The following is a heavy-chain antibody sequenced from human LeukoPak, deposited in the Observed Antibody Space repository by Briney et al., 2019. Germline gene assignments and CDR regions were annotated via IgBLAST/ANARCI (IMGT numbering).Heavy chain of an antibody. Sequence: SETLSLTCAVYGGSFSGYYWSWIRQPPGKGLEWIGEINHSGSTDYNPSLKSRVTISVDTSKNQFSLKLSSVTAADTAVYYCARGRPAQSPKRYCSGGSCPRGYFDYLGQGTLVTVSS. CDR1: GGSFSGYY. CDR2: INHSGST. D-gene: IGHD2-15*01. CDR3: ARGRPAQSPKRYCSGGSCPRGYFDY. V-gene: IGHV4-34*01. J-gene: IGHJ4*02.